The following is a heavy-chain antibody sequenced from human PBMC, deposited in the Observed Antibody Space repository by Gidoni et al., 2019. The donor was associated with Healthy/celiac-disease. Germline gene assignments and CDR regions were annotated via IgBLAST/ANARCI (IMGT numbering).Heavy chain of an antibody. CDR2: IKQDGSEK. V-gene: IGHV3-7*01. CDR3: AREGRYYDSSGDAFDI. J-gene: IGHJ3*02. CDR1: GFTFSSYW. D-gene: IGHD3-22*01. Sequence: EVQLVESGGGLVQPGGSLRLSCAASGFTFSSYWMSWVRQAPGKGLEWVANIKQDGSEKYYVDSVKGRFTISRDNAKNSLYLQMNSLRAEDTAVYYCAREGRYYDSSGDAFDIWGQGTMVTVSS.